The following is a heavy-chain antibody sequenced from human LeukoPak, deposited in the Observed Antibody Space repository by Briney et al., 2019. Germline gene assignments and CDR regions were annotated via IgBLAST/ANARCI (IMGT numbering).Heavy chain of an antibody. Sequence: GGSLRLSCAASGFTFSSYWMHWVRQALGKGLVRVSRINSDASSTSYADSVKGRFTISRDNAKNTLYLQMNSLRAEDTAVYYCARVQGHPPNGLDVWGQGTMVTVSS. V-gene: IGHV3-74*01. CDR1: GFTFSSYW. CDR2: INSDASST. CDR3: ARVQGHPPNGLDV. D-gene: IGHD2-8*01. J-gene: IGHJ3*01.